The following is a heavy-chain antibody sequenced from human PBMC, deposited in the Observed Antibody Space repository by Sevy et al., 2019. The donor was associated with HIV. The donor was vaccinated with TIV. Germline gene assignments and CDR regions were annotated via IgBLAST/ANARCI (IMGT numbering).Heavy chain of an antibody. J-gene: IGHJ5*02. V-gene: IGHV4-39*01. CDR1: GGSISTSSYY. D-gene: IGHD3-22*01. CDR2: IYYSGST. Sequence: SETLSLTCTVSGGSISTSSYYWGWIRQPPGKGLEWIGSIYYSGSTYYNPSLKSQVTISVDTSKNQFSLKLSSVTAADTAVHYCARLTYYYDSSGDGWFDPWGQGTLVTVSS. CDR3: ARLTYYYDSSGDGWFDP.